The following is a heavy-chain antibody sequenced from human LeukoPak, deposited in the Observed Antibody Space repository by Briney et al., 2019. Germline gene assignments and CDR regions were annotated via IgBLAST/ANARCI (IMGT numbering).Heavy chain of an antibody. V-gene: IGHV3-53*01. D-gene: IGHD4-17*01. CDR3: AREAVTRNYFDY. Sequence: GGSLRLSCAASGFTVSSNYMNWVRPAPGKGLEWVSVIYSGGSTYYADSVQGRFTISRDNSKNTLYLQMKSLRAEDTAVYYCAREAVTRNYFDYWGQGTLVTVSS. J-gene: IGHJ4*02. CDR2: IYSGGST. CDR1: GFTVSSNY.